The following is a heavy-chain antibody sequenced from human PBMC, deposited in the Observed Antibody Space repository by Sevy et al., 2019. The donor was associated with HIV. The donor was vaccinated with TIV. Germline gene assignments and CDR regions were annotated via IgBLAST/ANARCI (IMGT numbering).Heavy chain of an antibody. Sequence: GGSLRLSCAASGFTFSTYWMSWFRQAPGKGLEWVANINEDGTEKFYVDSVKGRFTMSRDNAKNSLYLQMNSLRAEDAAVYYCARDNATVSRRGLRYYYYGTDVCGQGTTFTVSS. CDR3: ARDNATVSRRGLRYYYYGTDV. D-gene: IGHD2-2*01. V-gene: IGHV3-7*01. CDR1: GFTFSTYW. J-gene: IGHJ6*02. CDR2: INEDGTEK.